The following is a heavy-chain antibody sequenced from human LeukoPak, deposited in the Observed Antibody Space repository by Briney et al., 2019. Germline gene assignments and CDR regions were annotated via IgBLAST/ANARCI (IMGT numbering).Heavy chain of an antibody. CDR3: TRSYNYAYDY. D-gene: IGHD5-18*01. Sequence: SQTLSLTCAISGDSVSSNSVGWHWIRQSPSRGLEWLGRTYYRSKWYNDYAVSVKSRVTINPATSKNQFSLQLNSVTPEDTAVYYCTRSYNYAYDYWGQGSLVTVSS. J-gene: IGHJ4*02. CDR1: GDSVSSNSVG. CDR2: TYYRSKWYN. V-gene: IGHV6-1*01.